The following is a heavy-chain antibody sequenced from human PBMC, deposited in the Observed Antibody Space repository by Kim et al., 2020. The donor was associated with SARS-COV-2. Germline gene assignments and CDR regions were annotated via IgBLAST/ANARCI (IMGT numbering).Heavy chain of an antibody. CDR2: IYSGGSST. D-gene: IGHD3-22*01. V-gene: IGHV3-23*03. CDR1: GFTFSSYA. J-gene: IGHJ1*01. Sequence: GGSLRLSCAASGFTFSSYAMSWVRQAPGKGLEWVSVIYSGGSSTYYADSVKGRFTISRDNSKNTLYLQMNSLRAEDTAVYYCAKSRGSGYILQHWGQGTL. CDR3: AKSRGSGYILQH.